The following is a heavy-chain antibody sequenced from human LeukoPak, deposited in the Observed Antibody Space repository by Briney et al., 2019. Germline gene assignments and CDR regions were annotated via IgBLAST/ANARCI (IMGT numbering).Heavy chain of an antibody. Sequence: PGGSLRLSCAASGFTFSSYWMSWVGQAPGKGLEWVANIKQDGSEKYYVDSVKGRFTISRDNAKNSLYLQMNSLRAEDTAVYYCARDFYGSGQAYYFDYWGQGTLVTVSS. J-gene: IGHJ4*02. CDR2: IKQDGSEK. V-gene: IGHV3-7*01. CDR1: GFTFSSYW. D-gene: IGHD3-10*01. CDR3: ARDFYGSGQAYYFDY.